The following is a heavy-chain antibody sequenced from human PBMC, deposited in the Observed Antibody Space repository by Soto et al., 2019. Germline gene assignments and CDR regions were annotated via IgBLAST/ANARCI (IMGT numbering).Heavy chain of an antibody. J-gene: IGHJ6*02. D-gene: IGHD2-21*02. Sequence: QVHLVQSGAEVKKPGASVKVSCKTSGYTFTRYGISWVRQAPGQGLEWMGWISGYDGRTSFAQKVQDRVTMTTDTSTSTVYMELRSLSSDDTAVYYCAREGDVPYYYYSMDVWGQGTTVTVSS. CDR1: GYTFTRYG. CDR3: AREGDVPYYYYSMDV. CDR2: ISGYDGRT. V-gene: IGHV1-18*01.